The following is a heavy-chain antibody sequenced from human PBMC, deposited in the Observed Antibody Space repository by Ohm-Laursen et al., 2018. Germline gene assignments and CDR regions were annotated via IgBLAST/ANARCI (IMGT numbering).Heavy chain of an antibody. Sequence: SDTLSLTCIVSGGSISSSSFYWSWIRQPPGKGLEWIGSIYSSGSTYYNPSLQSRVSISADTSNNQFSLTLSSVTAADTAVYYCARNFNWENPYNFAYWGQGILVTVSS. D-gene: IGHD3-9*01. CDR1: GGSISSSSFY. V-gene: IGHV4-39*07. J-gene: IGHJ4*02. CDR3: ARNFNWENPYNFAY. CDR2: IYSSGST.